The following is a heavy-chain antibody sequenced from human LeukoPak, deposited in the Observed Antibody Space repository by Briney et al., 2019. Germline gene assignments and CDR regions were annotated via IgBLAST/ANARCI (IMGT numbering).Heavy chain of an antibody. J-gene: IGHJ4*02. CDR3: AGRELYSYGSRVLMYFDY. CDR2: IYYSGST. CDR1: GGSISSYY. D-gene: IGHD5-18*01. V-gene: IGHV4-59*01. Sequence: SETLSLTCTVSGGSISSYYWSWIRQPPGKGLEWIGYIYYSGSTNYNPSLKSRVTISVDTSKNQFSLKLSSVTAADTAVYYCAGRELYSYGSRVLMYFDYWGQGTLVTVSS.